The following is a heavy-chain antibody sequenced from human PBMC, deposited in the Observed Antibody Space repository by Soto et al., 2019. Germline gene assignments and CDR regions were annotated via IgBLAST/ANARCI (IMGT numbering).Heavy chain of an antibody. V-gene: IGHV1-69*13. CDR1: GGTFSSYA. D-gene: IGHD3-10*01. CDR2: IIPIFGTA. CDR3: ASHGSGSLYYYYYGMDV. J-gene: IGHJ6*02. Sequence: SVKVSCKASGGTFSSYAISWVRQAPGQGLEWMGGIIPIFGTANYAQKFQGRVTITADESTSTAYMELSSLRSEDTAVYYCASHGSGSLYYYYYGMDVWGQGTTVTVSS.